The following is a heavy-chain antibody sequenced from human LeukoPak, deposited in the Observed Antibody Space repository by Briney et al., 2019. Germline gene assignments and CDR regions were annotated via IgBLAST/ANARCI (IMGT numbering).Heavy chain of an antibody. V-gene: IGHV4-59*01. D-gene: IGHD6-19*01. CDR1: GGSINSNY. CDR3: ARAHSSGWYQFDY. J-gene: IGHJ4*02. CDR2: IYYTGSA. Sequence: SETLSLTCTVSGGSINSNYWSWIRQPPGKGLEWIGYIYYTGSANYNPSLKSRVTISVDTSKNQFSLKLTSVTPADTAVYYCARAHSSGWYQFDYWGRGTLVTVSS.